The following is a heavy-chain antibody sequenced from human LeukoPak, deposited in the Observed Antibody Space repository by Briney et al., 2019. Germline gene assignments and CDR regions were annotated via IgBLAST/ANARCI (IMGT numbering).Heavy chain of an antibody. CDR3: ARGQRRHIDMVPSFDY. V-gene: IGHV3-30*04. CDR1: GFTFSSYA. CDR2: ISSDGSNK. Sequence: GRSLRLSCAASGFTFSSYAMHWVRQAPGKGLEWVAVISSDGSNKYYADSMKGRFTISRDNSKNTLYLQMNSLRGEDTAVYSCARGQRRHIDMVPSFDYWGQGTLVTVSS. J-gene: IGHJ4*02. D-gene: IGHD5-18*01.